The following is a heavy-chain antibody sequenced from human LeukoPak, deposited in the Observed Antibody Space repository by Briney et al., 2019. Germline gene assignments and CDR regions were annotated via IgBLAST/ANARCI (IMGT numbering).Heavy chain of an antibody. D-gene: IGHD4-17*01. CDR2: MNPNRGNT. CDR3: ARTPMAVTTYY. V-gene: IGHV1-8*01. CDR1: GYTFTSFY. Sequence: SVNVSCKVSGYTFTSFYTNGVTHASGQAREGRGWMNPNRGNTLYAQKFQGRVTMTRGTSISTAYMELSSLRSEDTAVYYCARTPMAVTTYYWGQGTLVTVSS. J-gene: IGHJ4*02.